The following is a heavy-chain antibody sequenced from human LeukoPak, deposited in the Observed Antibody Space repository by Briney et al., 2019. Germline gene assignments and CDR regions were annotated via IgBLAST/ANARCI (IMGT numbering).Heavy chain of an antibody. CDR3: ARGQGHCSSPSCYSHFDY. CDR1: GGTFSSYS. D-gene: IGHD2-2*01. V-gene: IGHV1-69*05. CDR2: IIPIYATP. Sequence: ASVKVSCKASGGTFSSYSISWVRQAPGQGLEWMGGIIPIYATPNYAQKFQGRVTITTDESTRTAYMELSSLRSEDTAVYCCARGQGHCSSPSCYSHFDYWGQGTLVTVSS. J-gene: IGHJ4*02.